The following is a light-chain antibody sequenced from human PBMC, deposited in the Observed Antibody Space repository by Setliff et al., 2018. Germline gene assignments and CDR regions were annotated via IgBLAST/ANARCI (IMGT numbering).Light chain of an antibody. Sequence: QSALAQPASVSGSPGQSITISCTGTSSDVGYYNYVSWYQQRPGEAPQLKIYEVSNRPSGVSDRFTGSKSGNTASLTISGLQAGDEADYYCSSHSSTGTYVFGTGTKVTVL. V-gene: IGLV2-14*01. CDR3: SSHSSTGTYV. CDR2: EVS. J-gene: IGLJ1*01. CDR1: SSDVGYYNY.